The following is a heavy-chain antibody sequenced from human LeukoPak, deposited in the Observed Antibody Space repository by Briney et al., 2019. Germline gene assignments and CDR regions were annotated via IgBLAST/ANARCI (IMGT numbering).Heavy chain of an antibody. V-gene: IGHV3-72*01. CDR2: VSNKAKRYTT. CDR3: TRGYSGSNIYAFDV. J-gene: IGHJ3*01. Sequence: GGSLRLSCAASGFIFSVQYIDWVRQAPGEGLQWVGRVSNKAKRYTTEYATSVQGRFTISRDDSQGSLYLQMNDLKTEDTAVYHCTRGYSGSNIYAFDVWGQGTMVTVSS. D-gene: IGHD5-12*01. CDR1: GFIFSVQY.